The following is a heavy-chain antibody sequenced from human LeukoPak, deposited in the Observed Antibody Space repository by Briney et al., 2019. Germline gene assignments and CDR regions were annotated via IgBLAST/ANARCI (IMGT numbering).Heavy chain of an antibody. CDR1: GFTFSRYE. V-gene: IGHV3-48*03. CDR3: ARDAFPEIVAVPSVTFDY. CDR2: ITSTGSTT. D-gene: IGHD2-2*01. Sequence: GGSLRLSCAASGFTFSRYEMNWVRQAPGKGLEWVSYITSTGSTTYYADSVKGRFTVSRDNAKNSLYLQMNSLRAEDTAVYYCARDAFPEIVAVPSVTFDYWGQGTLVTVSS. J-gene: IGHJ4*02.